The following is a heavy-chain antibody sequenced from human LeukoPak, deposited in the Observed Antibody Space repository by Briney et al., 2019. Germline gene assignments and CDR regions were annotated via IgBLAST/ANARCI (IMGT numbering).Heavy chain of an antibody. J-gene: IGHJ6*03. CDR1: GFTFSSYS. Sequence: GGSLRLSCAASGFTFSSYSMNWVRQAPGKGLEWVSSISSSSSYIYYADSVKGRFTISRDNAKNSLYLQMNSLRAEDTAVYYCARGIAARAGYYYYMDVWGKGTTVTVSS. V-gene: IGHV3-21*01. D-gene: IGHD6-6*01. CDR2: ISSSSSYI. CDR3: ARGIAARAGYYYYMDV.